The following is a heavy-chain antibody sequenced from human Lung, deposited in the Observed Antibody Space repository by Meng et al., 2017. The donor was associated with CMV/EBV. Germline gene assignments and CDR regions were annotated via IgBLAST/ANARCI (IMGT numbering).Heavy chain of an antibody. J-gene: IGHJ5*02. CDR1: GVSFSGYY. CDR2: INHSGST. Sequence: GSLRLXCAVYGVSFSGYYWSWIRQPPGKGLVWIGEINHSGSTNYNPSLKSRLTISVDTSKNQFPLKLSSVAAADTAVYYCARRLRFLEWLLYLGWFDPWGQGTLVTVSS. CDR3: ARRLRFLEWLLYLGWFDP. D-gene: IGHD3-3*01. V-gene: IGHV4-34*01.